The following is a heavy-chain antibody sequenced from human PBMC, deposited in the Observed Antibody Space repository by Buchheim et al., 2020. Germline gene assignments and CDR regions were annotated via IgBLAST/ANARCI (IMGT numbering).Heavy chain of an antibody. Sequence: EVHLVQSGGGLVQPGGSLRLSCEASGFTFSSAAMTWVRQAPGKGLEWVSSLTISGDCTYYADSVRGRFSISRDDSKNTPYLQMNSLRAEDTAVYYCAKEVRPNDFWGQGTL. CDR2: LTISGDCT. CDR1: GFTFSSAA. CDR3: AKEVRPNDF. J-gene: IGHJ4*02. V-gene: IGHV3-23*04.